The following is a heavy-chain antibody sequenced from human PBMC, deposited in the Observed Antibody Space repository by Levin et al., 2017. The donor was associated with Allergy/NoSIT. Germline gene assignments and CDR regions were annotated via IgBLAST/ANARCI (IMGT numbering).Heavy chain of an antibody. CDR1: GYTLTELS. V-gene: IGHV1-24*01. CDR3: ATAGEWLVRTRRAFDY. Sequence: EASVKVSCKVSGYTLTELSMHWVRQAPGKGLEWMGGFDPEDGETIYAQKFQGRVTMTEDTSTDTAYMELSSLRSEDTAVYYCATAGEWLVRTRRAFDYWGQGTLVTVSS. CDR2: FDPEDGET. J-gene: IGHJ4*02. D-gene: IGHD6-19*01.